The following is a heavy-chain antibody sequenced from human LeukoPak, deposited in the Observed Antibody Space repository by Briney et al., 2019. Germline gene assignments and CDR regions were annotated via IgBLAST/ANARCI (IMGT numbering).Heavy chain of an antibody. CDR2: INPNSGGT. CDR3: ARDHNWVVDY. CDR1: GYTFTGHY. D-gene: IGHD1-1*01. J-gene: IGHJ4*02. Sequence: ASVKGSRQASGYTFTGHYMHWVGQAPGQGLEWMGWINPNSGGTNYAQKFQGWVTMTRDTSISTAYMELSRLRSDDTAVYYCARDHNWVVDYWGQGTLVTVSS. V-gene: IGHV1-2*04.